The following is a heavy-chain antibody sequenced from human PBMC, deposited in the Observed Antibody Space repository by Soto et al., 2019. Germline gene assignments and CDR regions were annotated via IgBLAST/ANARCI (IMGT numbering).Heavy chain of an antibody. V-gene: IGHV1-69*04. CDR1: GGTFSSYT. Sequence: SVKVSCKASGGTFSSYTISWVRQAPGQGLEWMGRIIPILGIANYAQKFQGRVTITADKSTSTAYMELSSLRSEDTAVYYCAREMVRGVIGTFYMDVWGKGTTVTVSS. CDR2: IIPILGIA. J-gene: IGHJ6*03. CDR3: AREMVRGVIGTFYMDV. D-gene: IGHD3-10*01.